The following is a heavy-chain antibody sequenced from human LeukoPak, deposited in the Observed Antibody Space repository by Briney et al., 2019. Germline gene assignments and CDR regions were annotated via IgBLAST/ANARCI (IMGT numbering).Heavy chain of an antibody. CDR1: GGSISSGGYY. Sequence: PSETLSLTCTVSGGSISSGGYYWNWIRQPPGKGLEWIGYFYHSGISYYNPSLKSRVTISVDTSKNQFSLKLSSVTAADTAVYYCARVAAAGRGDNWFDPWGQGTLVTVSS. J-gene: IGHJ5*02. D-gene: IGHD6-13*01. V-gene: IGHV4-61*08. CDR2: FYHSGIS. CDR3: ARVAAAGRGDNWFDP.